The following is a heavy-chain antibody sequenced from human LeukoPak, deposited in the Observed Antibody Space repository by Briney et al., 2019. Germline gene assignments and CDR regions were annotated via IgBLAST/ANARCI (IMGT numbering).Heavy chain of an antibody. CDR2: IYYTGRA. CDR3: ARGDFWSGAPTD. V-gene: IGHV4-59*11. J-gene: IGHJ4*02. CDR1: GGSISRHY. D-gene: IGHD3-3*01. Sequence: KPSETLSLTCTVSGGSISRHYWSWIRQPPGTGLEWIGYIYYTGRADYNPSLKSRVSMSVDTSKNQFSLRVNSMTAADTAVYYCARGDFWSGAPTDWGQGTLVTVSS.